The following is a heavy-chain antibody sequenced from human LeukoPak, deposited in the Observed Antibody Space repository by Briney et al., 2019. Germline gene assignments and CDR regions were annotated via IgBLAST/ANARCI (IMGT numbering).Heavy chain of an antibody. D-gene: IGHD2-2*01. Sequence: SVKVSCKASGGTFSSYAISWVRQAPGQGLEWMGGIIPIFGTANYAQKFQGRVTITADKSTSTAYMELSSLRSEDTAVYYCARDYCSSTSCSENNWFDPWGQGTLVTVSS. CDR2: IIPIFGTA. CDR3: ARDYCSSTSCSENNWFDP. J-gene: IGHJ5*02. CDR1: GGTFSSYA. V-gene: IGHV1-69*06.